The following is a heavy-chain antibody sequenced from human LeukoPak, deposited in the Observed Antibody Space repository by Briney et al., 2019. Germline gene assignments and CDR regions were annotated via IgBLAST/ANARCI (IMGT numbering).Heavy chain of an antibody. CDR3: TRDPGLNYDILTGRDAFDI. CDR1: GFTFGDYA. CDR2: IRSKAYGGTT. J-gene: IGHJ3*02. Sequence: GGSLRLSCTASGFTFGDYAMSWFRQAPGKGLEWVGFIRSKAYGGTTEYAASVKGRFTISRDDSKSIAYLQMNSLKTEDTAVYYCTRDPGLNYDILTGRDAFDIWGQGTMVTVSS. V-gene: IGHV3-49*03. D-gene: IGHD3-9*01.